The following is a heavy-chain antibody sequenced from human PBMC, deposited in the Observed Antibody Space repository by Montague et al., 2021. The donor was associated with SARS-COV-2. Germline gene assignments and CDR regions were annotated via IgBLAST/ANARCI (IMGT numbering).Heavy chain of an antibody. CDR1: GFTFSSYE. J-gene: IGHJ6*02. CDR2: ISSSGSGSTI. V-gene: IGHV3-48*03. CDR3: ARVLAYCGGDCSTGDYYYYYGMDV. Sequence: PLRLSCAASGFTFSSYEMNWVRQAPGKGLEWVSYISSSGSGSTIYYADSVKGRFTISRDNAKNSLYLQMNSLRAEDTAVYYCARVLAYCGGDCSTGDYYYYYGMDVWGQGTTVTVSS. D-gene: IGHD2-21*02.